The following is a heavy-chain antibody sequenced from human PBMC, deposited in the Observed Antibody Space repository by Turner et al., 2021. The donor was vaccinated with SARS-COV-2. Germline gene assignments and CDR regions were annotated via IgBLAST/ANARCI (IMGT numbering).Heavy chain of an antibody. D-gene: IGHD3-22*01. CDR2: ITSSDT. J-gene: IGHJ4*02. V-gene: IGHV3-21*01. CDR3: VRDKDSSDYYY. Sequence: EVQLVESGGGLVKPGGSLRLSCAASGFTFSSYSMNWVRQAPGKGLEWVSSITSSDTYYVDSVKGRFTISRDNAKNSLYLQMNSLRAEDTAVYYCVRDKDSSDYYYWGQGTLVTVSS. CDR1: GFTFSSYS.